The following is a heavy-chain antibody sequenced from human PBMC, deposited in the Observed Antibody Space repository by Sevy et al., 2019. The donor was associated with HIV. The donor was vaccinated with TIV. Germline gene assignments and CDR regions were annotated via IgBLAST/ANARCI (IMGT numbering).Heavy chain of an antibody. J-gene: IGHJ4*02. V-gene: IGHV3-30*04. CDR1: GFTFSSYA. Sequence: GGSLRLSCAASGFTFSSYAMHWVRQAPGKGLEWVAVISYDGSNKYYADSVKGGLTISRDNSKNTLYLQMNSLRAEDTDVYYCARDFGGDIYYYDSSGYSYYFDYWGQGTLVTVSS. CDR2: ISYDGSNK. D-gene: IGHD3-22*01. CDR3: ARDFGGDIYYYDSSGYSYYFDY.